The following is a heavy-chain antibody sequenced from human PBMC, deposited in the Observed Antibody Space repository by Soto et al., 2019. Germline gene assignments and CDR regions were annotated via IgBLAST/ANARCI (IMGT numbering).Heavy chain of an antibody. CDR3: ARNLYGDYGFDY. J-gene: IGHJ4*02. CDR2: IYPGDSDT. D-gene: IGHD4-17*01. CDR1: GYSFTSYW. Sequence: GESLKISCKGSGYSFTSYWIGWVRQMPGKGLEWMGIIYPGDSDTRYSPFFQGQVTISADKSISTAYLQWSSLRSEDTAVYFCARNLYGDYGFDYWGQGTLVTVSS. V-gene: IGHV5-51*01.